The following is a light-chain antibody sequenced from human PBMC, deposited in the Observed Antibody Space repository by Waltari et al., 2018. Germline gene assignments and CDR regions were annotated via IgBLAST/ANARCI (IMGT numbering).Light chain of an antibody. V-gene: IGKV1-33*01. CDR3: QQFDNLPPRVT. Sequence: DIQMTQSPSSLSASVGDRVTITCQASQDINIYLNWYQQKPGKAPKLLNYDASNLEDGVSSRFSGTGSGTDFSFTISSLQPEDVATYYCQQFDNLPPRVTFGPGTRVDLK. CDR1: QDINIY. J-gene: IGKJ3*01. CDR2: DAS.